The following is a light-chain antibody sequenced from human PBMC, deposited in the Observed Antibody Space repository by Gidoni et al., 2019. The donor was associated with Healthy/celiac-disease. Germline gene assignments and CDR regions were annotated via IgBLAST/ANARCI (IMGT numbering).Light chain of an antibody. Sequence: GDRVTITCRASQSISSWLAWYQQKPGKAPNLLIYDASSLESGVPSRFSGSGSWTEFTLTISSLQPDDFATYYCQQYNSYLWTFXXXTKVEIK. J-gene: IGKJ1*01. CDR1: QSISSW. CDR3: QQYNSYLWT. CDR2: DAS. V-gene: IGKV1-5*01.